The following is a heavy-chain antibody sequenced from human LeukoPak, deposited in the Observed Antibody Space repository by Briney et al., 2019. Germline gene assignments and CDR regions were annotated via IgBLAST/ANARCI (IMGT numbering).Heavy chain of an antibody. CDR3: AKDSYGDYRGAFDI. V-gene: IGHV3-30*02. Sequence: GGSLRLSCAAPGFTFSSYGMHWVRQAPGKGLEWVAFIRYDGSNKYYADSVKGRFTISRDNSKNTLYLQMNSPRAEDTAVYYCAKDSYGDYRGAFDIWGQGTMVTVSS. J-gene: IGHJ3*02. CDR1: GFTFSSYG. CDR2: IRYDGSNK. D-gene: IGHD4-17*01.